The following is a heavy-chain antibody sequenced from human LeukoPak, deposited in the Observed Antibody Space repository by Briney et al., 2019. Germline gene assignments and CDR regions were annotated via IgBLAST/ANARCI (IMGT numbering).Heavy chain of an antibody. CDR2: IRYDGSIK. J-gene: IGHJ4*02. CDR3: AKDPNYYDSSGYCDY. CDR1: GFTFSSYG. V-gene: IGHV3-30*02. Sequence: PGGSLRLSCAASGFTFSSYGMHWVRQAPGKGLEWVAFIRYDGSIKYYADSVKGRFTISRDNSKNTLYLQMNSLRAEDTAVYYCAKDPNYYDSSGYCDYWGQGTLVTVSS. D-gene: IGHD3-22*01.